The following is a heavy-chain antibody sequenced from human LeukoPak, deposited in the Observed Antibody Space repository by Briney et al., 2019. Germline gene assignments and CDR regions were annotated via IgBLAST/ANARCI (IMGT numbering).Heavy chain of an antibody. CDR2: IYTSGST. CDR1: GGSISSGNYY. V-gene: IGHV4-61*02. Sequence: SQTLSLTCTVSGGSISSGNYYWSWIRQPAGKGLEWIGRIYTSGSTNYNPSLKSRVTILVDTSKNQFSLKLSSVTAADTAVYYCARDAPITMVRGDPGAFDIWGQGTMVTVSS. J-gene: IGHJ3*02. D-gene: IGHD3-10*01. CDR3: ARDAPITMVRGDPGAFDI.